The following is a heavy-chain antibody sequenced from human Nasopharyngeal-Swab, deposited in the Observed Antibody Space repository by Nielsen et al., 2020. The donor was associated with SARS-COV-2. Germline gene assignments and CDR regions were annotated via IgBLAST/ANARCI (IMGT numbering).Heavy chain of an antibody. CDR2: IKPDGTEK. Sequence: GESLKISCAASGFSFITYWMSWVRQAPGKGLEWVANIKPDGTEKAYVDSVKGRFTISRDNAKNSLYLQMNSLRAEDTALYYCAKNQLLIYDVFNLWGQGTMVTVSS. J-gene: IGHJ3*01. D-gene: IGHD2-2*01. CDR3: AKNQLLIYDVFNL. CDR1: GFSFITYW. V-gene: IGHV3-7*03.